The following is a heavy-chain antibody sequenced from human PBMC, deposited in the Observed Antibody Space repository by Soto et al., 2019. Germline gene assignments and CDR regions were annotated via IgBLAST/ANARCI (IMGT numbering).Heavy chain of an antibody. D-gene: IGHD3-9*01. CDR3: ARGGNYDILTGFPYYFDY. Sequence: QVQLQESGPGLVKPSGTLSLTCAVSGGSISSSNWWSWVRQPPGKGLEWIGEIYHSGSTNYNPSLKSRVTISVDKSKDQFSLKLSSVTAADTAVYYCARGGNYDILTGFPYYFDYWGQGTLVTVSS. CDR2: IYHSGST. J-gene: IGHJ4*02. V-gene: IGHV4-4*02. CDR1: GGSISSSNW.